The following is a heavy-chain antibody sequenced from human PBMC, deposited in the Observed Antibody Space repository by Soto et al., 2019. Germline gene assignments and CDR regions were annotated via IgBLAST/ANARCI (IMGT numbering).Heavy chain of an antibody. Sequence: QVQLVQSGAEVKKPGSSVKVSCKASGGTFSSYTISWVRQAPGQGLEWMGRIIPMLGIANYAQKFQGRVTITADKSTSTAYMELSSLRSEDTAVYYCARDRDTGYYFDYWGQGTLVTVSS. CDR2: IIPMLGIA. V-gene: IGHV1-69*08. CDR1: GGTFSSYT. CDR3: ARDRDTGYYFDY. J-gene: IGHJ4*02.